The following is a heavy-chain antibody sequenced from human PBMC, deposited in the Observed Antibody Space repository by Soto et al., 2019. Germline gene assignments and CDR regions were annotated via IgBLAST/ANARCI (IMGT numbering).Heavy chain of an antibody. CDR3: ARDLLTGTTSNYDGMEV. Sequence: SVKVSCKASGGTFSSYAISWVRQAPGQGLEWMGGIIPIFGTANYAQKFQGRVTITADESTSTAYMELSSLRSEDTAVYSCARDLLTGTTSNYDGMEVWGQGTTVIVSS. CDR2: IIPIFGTA. D-gene: IGHD1-7*01. V-gene: IGHV1-69*13. CDR1: GGTFSSYA. J-gene: IGHJ6*02.